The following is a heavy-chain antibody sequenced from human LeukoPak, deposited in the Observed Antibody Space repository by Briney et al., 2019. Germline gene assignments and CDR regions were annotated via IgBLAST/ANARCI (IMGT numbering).Heavy chain of an antibody. CDR1: GGSISSYY. CDR2: IYYSGST. J-gene: IGHJ5*02. CDR3: AITQSGSYQGWFDP. V-gene: IGHV4-59*01. D-gene: IGHD1-26*01. Sequence: SETLSLTCTVSGGSISSYYWSWIRQPPGKGLEWIGYIYYSGSTNYNPSLKSRVTISVDTSKNQFSLKLSSVTAADAAVYYCAITQSGSYQGWFDPWGQGTLVTVSS.